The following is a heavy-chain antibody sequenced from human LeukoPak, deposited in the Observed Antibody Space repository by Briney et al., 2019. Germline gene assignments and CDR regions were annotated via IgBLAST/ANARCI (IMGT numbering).Heavy chain of an antibody. D-gene: IGHD3-9*01. CDR1: GFTFSSYA. V-gene: IGHV3-23*01. CDR3: ARESGYDILPGYNYGMDV. Sequence: GGSLRLSCAASGFTFSSYAMSWVRQAPGKGLEWVSAISGSGGSTYYADSVKGRFTISRDNSKNTLYLQMNSLRAEDTAVYYCARESGYDILPGYNYGMDVWGQGTTVTVSS. CDR2: ISGSGGST. J-gene: IGHJ6*02.